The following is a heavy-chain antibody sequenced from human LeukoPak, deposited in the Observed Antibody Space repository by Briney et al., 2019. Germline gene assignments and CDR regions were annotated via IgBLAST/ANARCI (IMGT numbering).Heavy chain of an antibody. Sequence: GGSLRLSYAASGFSLNNYYMSWIRQAPGKGLEWVSYISSGGSTTYDADSVKGRFTISRDNAKNSLYLRMNSLRAEDTAVYYRARGSNSQVDWFFDLWGRGTLVTVSS. CDR2: ISSGGSTT. D-gene: IGHD4-11*01. V-gene: IGHV3-11*04. CDR3: ARGSNSQVDWFFDL. J-gene: IGHJ2*01. CDR1: GFSLNNYY.